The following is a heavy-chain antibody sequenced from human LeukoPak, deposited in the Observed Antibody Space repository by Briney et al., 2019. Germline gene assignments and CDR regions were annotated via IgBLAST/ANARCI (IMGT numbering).Heavy chain of an antibody. CDR2: ISGSGDRT. J-gene: IGHJ4*02. Sequence: PGGSLRLSCAASGFTFSSYGMHWVRQAPGKGLEWVSSISGSGDRTYYADSVNGRFTISRDNSKNTLYLQMNSLRAEDTAIYYCAKGGPYSSSWGGKFDHWGQGTLVTVSS. CDR3: AKGGPYSSSWGGKFDH. V-gene: IGHV3-23*01. D-gene: IGHD6-13*01. CDR1: GFTFSSYG.